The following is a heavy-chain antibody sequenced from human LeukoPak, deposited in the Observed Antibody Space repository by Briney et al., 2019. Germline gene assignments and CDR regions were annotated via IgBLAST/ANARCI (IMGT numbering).Heavy chain of an antibody. Sequence: GGSLRLSCAASGFTFSSYAMHWVRQAPGKGLEWVAVISYDGSNKYYADSVKGRFTISRDNSKNTLYLQMNSLRAEDTAVYYCAKACHYYDSSGYPTHFDYWGQGTLVTVSS. CDR2: ISYDGSNK. V-gene: IGHV3-30-3*01. J-gene: IGHJ4*02. CDR1: GFTFSSYA. D-gene: IGHD3-22*01. CDR3: AKACHYYDSSGYPTHFDY.